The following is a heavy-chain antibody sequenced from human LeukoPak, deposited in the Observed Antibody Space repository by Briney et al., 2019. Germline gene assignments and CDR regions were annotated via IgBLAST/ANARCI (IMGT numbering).Heavy chain of an antibody. D-gene: IGHD6-13*01. CDR3: AKGSIAAAGIHFDY. Sequence: GGSLRPSCAASGFTFSSYAMSWVRQAPGKGLEWVSATSGSGGSTYYADSVKGRFTISRDNSKNTLYLQMNSLRAEDTAVYYCAKGSIAAAGIHFDYWGQGTLVTVSS. J-gene: IGHJ4*02. CDR1: GFTFSSYA. CDR2: TSGSGGST. V-gene: IGHV3-23*01.